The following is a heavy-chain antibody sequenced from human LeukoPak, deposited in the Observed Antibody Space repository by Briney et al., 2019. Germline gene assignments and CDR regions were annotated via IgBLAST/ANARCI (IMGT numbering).Heavy chain of an antibody. V-gene: IGHV4-39*01. D-gene: IGHD6-13*01. Sequence: SETLSLTCTVSGGPIVNYNYYWGWIRQPPGKGLEWIGSIYYSGSTYYNPPLKSRVTISVDTSKNQFSLKLSSVTAAGTAKYYWYRTYSSNWVDVWGQRTLVTVSS. CDR2: IYYSGST. CDR1: GGPIVNYNYY. CDR3: YRTYSSNWVDV. J-gene: IGHJ3*01.